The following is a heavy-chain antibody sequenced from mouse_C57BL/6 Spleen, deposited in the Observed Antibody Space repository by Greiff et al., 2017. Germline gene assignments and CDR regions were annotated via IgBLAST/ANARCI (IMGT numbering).Heavy chain of an antibody. J-gene: IGHJ2*01. CDR1: GYSITSGYY. Sequence: ESGPGLVKPSQSLSLTCSVTGYSITSGYYWNWIRQFPGNKLEWMGYISYDGSNNYNPSLKNRISITRDTSKNQFFLKLNSVTTEDTATYYCARGGYDGYTFDYWGQGTTLTVAS. V-gene: IGHV3-6*01. D-gene: IGHD2-3*01. CDR2: ISYDGSN. CDR3: ARGGYDGYTFDY.